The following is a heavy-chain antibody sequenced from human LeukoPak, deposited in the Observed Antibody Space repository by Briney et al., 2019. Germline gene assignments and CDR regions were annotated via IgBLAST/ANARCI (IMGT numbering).Heavy chain of an antibody. CDR2: INAGNGNT. CDR3: ARILWFGESHFDY. Sequence: ASVKVSCKASGYTFTSYAMHWVRQAPGHRLEWMGWINAGNGNTKYSQKFQGRVTITRDTSASTAYMELSSLRSEDTAVYYCARILWFGESHFDYWGQGTLVTVSS. D-gene: IGHD3-10*01. V-gene: IGHV1-3*01. CDR1: GYTFTSYA. J-gene: IGHJ4*02.